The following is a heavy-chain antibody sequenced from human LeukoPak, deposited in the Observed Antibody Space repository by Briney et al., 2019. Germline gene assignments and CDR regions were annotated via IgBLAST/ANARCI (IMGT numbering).Heavy chain of an antibody. D-gene: IGHD2-8*02. V-gene: IGHV4-59*01. J-gene: IGHJ4*02. CDR2: IYYSGST. CDR1: GGYISSYY. CDR3: ARDAGYWFDY. Sequence: SETLSLTCTVSGGYISSYYWSWIRQPPGKGLERIGYIYYSGSTNYNPSLKSRVTISVDTSKNQFSLKLSSVTAADTAVYYCARDAGYWFDYWGQGTLVTVSS.